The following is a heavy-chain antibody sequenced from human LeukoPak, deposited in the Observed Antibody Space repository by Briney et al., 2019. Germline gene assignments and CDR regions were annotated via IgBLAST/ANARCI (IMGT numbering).Heavy chain of an antibody. D-gene: IGHD3-10*01. Sequence: SETLSLTCTVSGGSISSSSYYWGWIRQPPGKGLEWIGSIYYSGSTYYNLSLKSRVTISVDTSKNQFSLKLSSVTAADTAVYYCASTWRYGSGMGYFDYWGQGTLVTVSS. CDR1: GGSISSSSYY. CDR3: ASTWRYGSGMGYFDY. V-gene: IGHV4-39*01. J-gene: IGHJ4*02. CDR2: IYYSGST.